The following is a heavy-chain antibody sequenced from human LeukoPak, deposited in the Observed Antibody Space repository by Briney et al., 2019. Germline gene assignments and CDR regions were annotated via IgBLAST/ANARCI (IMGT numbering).Heavy chain of an antibody. CDR1: GFTFSSYE. V-gene: IGHV3-48*03. CDR2: ISSSGSTI. Sequence: GGSLRLSCAASGFTFSSYEMNWVRQAPGKGLEWVSYISSSGSTIYYADSVKGRSTISRDDAKNSLYLQMNSLRAEDTAVYYCARSGTIFGVVIPFDYWGQGTLVTVSS. D-gene: IGHD3-3*01. J-gene: IGHJ4*02. CDR3: ARSGTIFGVVIPFDY.